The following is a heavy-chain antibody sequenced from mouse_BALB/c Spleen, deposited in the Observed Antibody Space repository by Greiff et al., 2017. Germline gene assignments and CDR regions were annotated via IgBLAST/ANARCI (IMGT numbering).Heavy chain of an antibody. D-gene: IGHD4-1*01. V-gene: IGHV1-7*01. Sequence: QVQLQQSGAELAKPGASVKMSCKASGYTFTSYWMHWVKQRPGQGLEWIGYINPSTGYTEYNQKFKDKATLTADKSSSTAYMQLSSLTSEDSAVYYCARGWDSHYCDYWGQGTTLTVSS. CDR2: INPSTGYT. J-gene: IGHJ2*01. CDR1: GYTFTSYW. CDR3: ARGWDSHYCDY.